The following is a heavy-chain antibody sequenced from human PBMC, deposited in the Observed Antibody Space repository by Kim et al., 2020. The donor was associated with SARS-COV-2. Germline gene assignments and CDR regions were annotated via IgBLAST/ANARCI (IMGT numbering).Heavy chain of an antibody. V-gene: IGHV3-74*01. J-gene: IGHJ4*02. D-gene: IGHD6-6*01. CDR1: GFTFSSYW. Sequence: GGSLRLSCAASGFTFSSYWMYWVRQAPGKGLVWVSRIKTDGTGISYADSVKGRFTISRDNAKNTLYLQMNSLRVEDTAVYYCSRDGARGGSSDYWGQGTLVTVSS. CDR2: IKTDGTGI. CDR3: SRDGARGGSSDY.